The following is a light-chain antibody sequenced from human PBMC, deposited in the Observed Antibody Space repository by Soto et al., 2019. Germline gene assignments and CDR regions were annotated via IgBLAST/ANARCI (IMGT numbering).Light chain of an antibody. CDR2: SND. V-gene: IGLV1-44*01. CDR1: SSNIGRNT. J-gene: IGLJ2*01. Sequence: QSVLTQPPSASGTVGQRVTISCSGSSSNIGRNTVNWYQQLPGTAPKLLIYSNDQRPSGVPDRFSGSKSGTSASLAISGLHSEDERDYYCGLWADSLNGVVFGGGTKVTVL. CDR3: GLWADSLNGVV.